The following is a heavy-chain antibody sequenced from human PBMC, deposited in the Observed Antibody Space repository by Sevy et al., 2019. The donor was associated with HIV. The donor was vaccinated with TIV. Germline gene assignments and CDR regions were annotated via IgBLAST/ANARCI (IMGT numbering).Heavy chain of an antibody. CDR1: GGSISSYY. J-gene: IGHJ5*02. D-gene: IGHD3-10*01. Sequence: SETLSLTCTVSGGSISSYYWSWIRQPPGKGLEWFGYIYYSGSTNYNPSLKSRVTISVDTSKNQFSLKLFSVTAADTAVYYCARAYGSGKWGWFDPWGQGTLVTVSS. CDR3: ARAYGSGKWGWFDP. V-gene: IGHV4-59*01. CDR2: IYYSGST.